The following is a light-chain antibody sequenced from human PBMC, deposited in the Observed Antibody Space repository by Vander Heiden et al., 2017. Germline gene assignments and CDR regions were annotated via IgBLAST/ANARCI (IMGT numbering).Light chain of an antibody. CDR3: QQSDSTPYT. CDR1: QSISSY. V-gene: IGKV1-39*01. J-gene: IGKJ2*01. Sequence: IQMTQSPSSLSASVGDRVTITCRASQSISSYLNWYQQKPGKAPKLLIYAASSLQSGVLSRFSGSGSGTDFTLTISSLQPEDFATYYCQQSDSTPYTFGQGTKLEIK. CDR2: AAS.